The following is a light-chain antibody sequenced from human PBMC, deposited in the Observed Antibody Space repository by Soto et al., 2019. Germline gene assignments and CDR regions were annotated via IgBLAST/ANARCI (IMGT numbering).Light chain of an antibody. J-gene: IGLJ3*02. V-gene: IGLV2-8*01. Sequence: QSALTQPPSASGSPGQSVTIPCTGTNSDIGEYNYVSWYQQHPGKVPKLMISAVSQRPSGVPDRFSGSKSGTSASLAISGLQPEDEADYYCAAWDDSLSWVFGGGTQLTVL. CDR2: AVS. CDR3: AAWDDSLSWV. CDR1: NSDIGEYNY.